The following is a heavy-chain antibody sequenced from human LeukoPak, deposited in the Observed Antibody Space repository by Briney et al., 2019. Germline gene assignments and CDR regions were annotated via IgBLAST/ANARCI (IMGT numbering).Heavy chain of an antibody. CDR1: GFPFSSYW. CDR2: IKQDGSKK. J-gene: IGHJ4*02. V-gene: IGHV3-7*04. D-gene: IGHD5-24*01. Sequence: GGSLRLSCVASGFPFSSYWMTWVRQASGKGLEWVANIKQDGSKKSYVDSVKGRFTISRDNAKNSLYLQMNSLRAEDTAIYYCTRVGYIDEGIDYWGQGTLVTVSS. CDR3: TRVGYIDEGIDY.